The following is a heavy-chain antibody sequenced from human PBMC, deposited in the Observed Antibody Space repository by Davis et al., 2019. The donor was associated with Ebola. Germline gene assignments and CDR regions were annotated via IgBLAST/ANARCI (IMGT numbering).Heavy chain of an antibody. CDR3: ARQRGVYDYSWGTYRRLYYFDY. CDR2: ITSTGQTK. J-gene: IGHJ4*02. CDR1: GFMFGDHY. V-gene: IGHV3-11*01. D-gene: IGHD3-16*02. Sequence: GGSLRLSCATSGFMFGDHYMSWVRQAPGRGLEWIAYITSTGQTKYYADSAKGRFIISRDDAKSSVSLQMDGLRAEDAAVYYCARQRGVYDYSWGTYRRLYYFDYWGQGALVTVSS.